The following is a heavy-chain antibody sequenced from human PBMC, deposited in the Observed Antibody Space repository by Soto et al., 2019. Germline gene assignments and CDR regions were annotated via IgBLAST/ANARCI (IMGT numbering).Heavy chain of an antibody. CDR3: ARDPPGSGWAFDY. J-gene: IGHJ4*02. Sequence: HPGGSLRLSCAAAGFTFSTHAMHWVRQAPGKGLEWVAFIWSDGSNKYYADSVKGRATIPRDNSKRTVDLQMNSLRAEDTAVYYCARDPPGSGWAFDYWGQGTLVTVSS. CDR1: GFTFSTHA. D-gene: IGHD6-19*01. CDR2: IWSDGSNK. V-gene: IGHV3-33*01.